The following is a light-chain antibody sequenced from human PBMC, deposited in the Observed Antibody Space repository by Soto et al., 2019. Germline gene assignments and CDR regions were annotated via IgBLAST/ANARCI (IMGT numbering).Light chain of an antibody. CDR2: GAS. V-gene: IGKV3-20*01. CDR3: QQYGSSPLT. CDR1: QSVSSSF. Sequence: EIVLTQSPGTLSLSPGERATLSCRASQSVSSSFLAWYQQKPGQAPRILIYGASSRATGIPDRFSGSGSGTVFTLTISRLEPEEFAVYYCQQYGSSPLTFGGGTKVEIK. J-gene: IGKJ4*01.